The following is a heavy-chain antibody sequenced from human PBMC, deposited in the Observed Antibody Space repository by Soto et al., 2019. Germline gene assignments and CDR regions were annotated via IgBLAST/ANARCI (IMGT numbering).Heavy chain of an antibody. CDR1: GFSLSTSGVG. Sequence: SGPTLVNPTQTLTLTCTFSGFSLSTSGVGVGWIRQPPGKALEWLALIYWNDDKRYSPSLKSRLTITKDTSKNQVVLTMTNMDPVDTATYYCAHRXPSGYDSSGYYSPYFDYWGQGTLVTVSS. CDR2: IYWNDDK. V-gene: IGHV2-5*01. D-gene: IGHD3-22*01. CDR3: AHRXPSGYDSSGYYSPYFDY. J-gene: IGHJ4*02.